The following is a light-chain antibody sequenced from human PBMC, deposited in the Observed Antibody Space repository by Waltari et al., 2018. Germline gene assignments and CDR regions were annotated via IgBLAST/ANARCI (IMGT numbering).Light chain of an antibody. Sequence: VVKQSPLSVAVTPGEPASISCKSSQSLLHNKGYNHVDWDLQKPGQSPPVLIYLGSNRASGVSARFSGSGSGTDFTLRISRVEADDVGVYYCMQSLEGGTFGQGTKVEIK. CDR2: LGS. CDR1: QSLLHNKGYNH. CDR3: MQSLEGGT. V-gene: IGKV2-28*01. J-gene: IGKJ1*01.